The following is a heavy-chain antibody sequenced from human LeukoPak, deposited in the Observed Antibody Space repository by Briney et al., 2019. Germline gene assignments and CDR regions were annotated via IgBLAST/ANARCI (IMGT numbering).Heavy chain of an antibody. CDR2: ISYDGSNK. J-gene: IGHJ4*02. CDR1: GFTFSSYG. D-gene: IGHD5-18*01. V-gene: IGHV3-30*19. CDR3: ARDKGYSYGYSY. Sequence: QPGGSLRLSCAASGFTFSSYGMHWVRQAPGKGLEWVAVISYDGSNKYYADSVKGRFTISRDNSKNTLYLQMNSLRAEDTAVYYCARDKGYSYGYSYWGQGTLVTVSS.